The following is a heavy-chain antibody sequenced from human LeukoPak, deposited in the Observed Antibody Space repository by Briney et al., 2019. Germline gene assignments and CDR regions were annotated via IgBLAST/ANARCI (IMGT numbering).Heavy chain of an antibody. D-gene: IGHD4-17*01. CDR2: IIPIFDTP. J-gene: IGHJ4*02. CDR3: ARAVQVTTGGLFDY. CDR1: GGTFSNYA. Sequence: GASVKVSCKASGGTFSNYAISWVRQAPGQGLEWMGGIIPIFDTPNFAQKFQGRVTITADKPTSTAYMELSRLRSEDTAVYYCARAVQVTTGGLFDYWGQGTLVTVSS. V-gene: IGHV1-69*06.